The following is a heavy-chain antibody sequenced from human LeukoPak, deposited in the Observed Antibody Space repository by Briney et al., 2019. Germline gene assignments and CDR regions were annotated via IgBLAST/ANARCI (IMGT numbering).Heavy chain of an antibody. CDR1: GGSITSTNY. V-gene: IGHV4-4*02. CDR2: VNLQGST. CDR3: SRRSRAAAGGAFDI. J-gene: IGHJ3*02. Sequence: SETLSLTCGVSGGSITSTNYWTWVRQPPGKGLEWIGEVNLQGSTNYNPSLMGRVAISVDMSENHISLQLTSVTAADTAVYYCSRRSRAAAGGAFDIWGQGTRVTVSS. D-gene: IGHD6-13*01.